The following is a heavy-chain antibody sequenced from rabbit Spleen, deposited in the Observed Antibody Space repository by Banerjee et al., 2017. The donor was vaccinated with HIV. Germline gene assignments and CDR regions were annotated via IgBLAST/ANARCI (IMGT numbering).Heavy chain of an antibody. D-gene: IGHD2-1*01. J-gene: IGHJ4*01. V-gene: IGHV1S45*01. CDR3: ARDLVGVIGWNFYL. Sequence: QEQLEESGGDLVKPGASLTLTCKASGFSFGDRDVMCWVRQAPGKGLQWIACINASTAKPVYATWASGRFTISRTSSTTVTLRMTSLTAADRATYFCARDLVGVIGWNFYLWGQGTLVTVS. CDR1: GFSFGDRDV. CDR2: INASTAKP.